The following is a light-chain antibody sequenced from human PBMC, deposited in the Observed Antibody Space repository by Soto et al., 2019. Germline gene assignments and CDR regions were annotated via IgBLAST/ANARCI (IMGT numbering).Light chain of an antibody. CDR2: LGS. CDR3: MQALQTPLT. J-gene: IGKJ4*01. Sequence: DVVMTQSPLSLPVTPGEPASISCRSSQSLLHSNGYNYLDWYLQKPEQSPQLLIYLGSNRGSGVPGSFSGSGSGTDFTLKISRVEAEDVGVYYCMQALQTPLTFGGGTKVEIK. V-gene: IGKV2-28*01. CDR1: QSLLHSNGYNY.